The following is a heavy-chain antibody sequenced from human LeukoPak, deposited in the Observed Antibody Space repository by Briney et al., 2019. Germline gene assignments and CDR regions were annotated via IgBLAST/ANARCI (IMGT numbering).Heavy chain of an antibody. CDR1: GGSISSYY. D-gene: IGHD6-19*01. Sequence: PSETLSLTCTVSGGSISSYYWSWIRQTPGKGLEWIAYMSYRGSTDYNPSLQSRVTISIDTSKNQFSLNLKSATAADTAVYYCARDTVSGSGWYQIWGQGTMVTVSS. CDR2: MSYRGST. V-gene: IGHV4-59*01. J-gene: IGHJ3*02. CDR3: ARDTVSGSGWYQI.